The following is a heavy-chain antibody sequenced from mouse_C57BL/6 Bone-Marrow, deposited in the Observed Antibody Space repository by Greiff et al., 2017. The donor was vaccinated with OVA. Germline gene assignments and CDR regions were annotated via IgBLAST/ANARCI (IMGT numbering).Heavy chain of an antibody. D-gene: IGHD1-1*01. CDR3: ARGTTVPRYYARDY. V-gene: IGHV1-7*01. Sequence: QVQLQQSGAELAKPGASVKLSCKASGYTFTSYWMHWVKQRPGQGLEWIGYINPSSGYTKYNQKFKDKATLTADKSSSTAYMQLSSLTYEDCAVYYCARGTTVPRYYARDYWGQGTSATVSS. CDR1: GYTFTSYW. J-gene: IGHJ4*01. CDR2: INPSSGYT.